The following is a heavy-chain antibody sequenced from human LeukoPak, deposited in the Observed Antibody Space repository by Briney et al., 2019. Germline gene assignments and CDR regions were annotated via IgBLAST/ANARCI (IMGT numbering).Heavy chain of an antibody. D-gene: IGHD2-2*01. Sequence: GGSLRLSCAAPGFTFSTYWMHWVRQAPGTGLGWVSLINSVGSSTNYADSVKGRFTISRDNAKNTLYLQVNSLRAEDTAVYYCATDVPAVTIFGYWGQGSLVSVCS. CDR3: ATDVPAVTIFGY. CDR1: GFTFSTYW. CDR2: INSVGSST. J-gene: IGHJ4*02. V-gene: IGHV3-74*01.